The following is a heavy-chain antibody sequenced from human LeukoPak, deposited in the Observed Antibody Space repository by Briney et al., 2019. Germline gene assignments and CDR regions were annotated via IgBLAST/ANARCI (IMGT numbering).Heavy chain of an antibody. CDR3: ARDRGDGYNRDY. V-gene: IGHV3-21*01. CDR1: GFTFSSYS. CDR2: ISSSSSYI. J-gene: IGHJ4*02. Sequence: PGGSLRLSCAASGFTFSSYSMNWVRQAPGKGLEWVSSISSSSSYIYYADSVKGRFTISRDNAKNSLYLQMNSLRAEDTAVYYCARDRGDGYNRDYWGQETLVTVSS. D-gene: IGHD5-24*01.